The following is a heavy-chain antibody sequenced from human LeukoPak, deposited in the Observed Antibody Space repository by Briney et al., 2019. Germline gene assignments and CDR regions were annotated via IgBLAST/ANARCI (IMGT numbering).Heavy chain of an antibody. J-gene: IGHJ3*02. CDR3: ARATYYYGSGTTPHAFDI. D-gene: IGHD3-10*01. CDR2: INHSGST. CDR1: DGSFSGYY. Sequence: PSETLSLTCAVYDGSFSGYYWSWIRQPPGKGLEWIGEINHSGSTNYNPSLKSRVTISVDTSKNQFSLKLSSVTAADTAVYYCARATYYYGSGTTPHAFDIWGQGTMVTVSS. V-gene: IGHV4-34*01.